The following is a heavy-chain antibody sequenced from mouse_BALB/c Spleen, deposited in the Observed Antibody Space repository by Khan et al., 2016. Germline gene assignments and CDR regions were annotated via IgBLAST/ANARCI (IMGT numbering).Heavy chain of an antibody. CDR3: AIAYYRYDGYYAMDY. Sequence: VQLQESGPGLVAPSQSLSITCTVSGFSLSRYNIHWVRQPPGKGLEWLGMIWGGGGTDYNSTLKSRLSISKDNSKSQVFLKMNSLQTEDTAMYYCAIAYYRYDGYYAMDYWGQGTSVTVSS. V-gene: IGHV2-6-4*01. CDR1: GFSLSRYN. J-gene: IGHJ4*01. D-gene: IGHD2-14*01. CDR2: IWGGGGT.